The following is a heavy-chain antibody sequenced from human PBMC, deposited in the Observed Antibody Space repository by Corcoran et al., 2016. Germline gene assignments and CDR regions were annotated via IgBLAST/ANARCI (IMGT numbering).Heavy chain of an antibody. Sequence: QVTLKESGPVLVKPTGTLTLTCTVSGFSLSNARMGVSWIRQPPGKALEWLAHIFSNDEKSYSTSLKSRLTLSKDTSKSQVVLTMTNMDPVDTATYYCARSVTITRYYYYGMDVWGQGTTVTVSS. CDR3: ARSVTITRYYYYGMDV. CDR2: IFSNDEK. CDR1: GFSLSNARMG. J-gene: IGHJ6*02. V-gene: IGHV2-26*01. D-gene: IGHD4-17*01.